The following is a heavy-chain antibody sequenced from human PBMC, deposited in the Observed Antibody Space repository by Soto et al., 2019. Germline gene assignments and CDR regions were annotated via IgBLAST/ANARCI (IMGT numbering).Heavy chain of an antibody. V-gene: IGHV4-59*01. J-gene: IGHJ5*02. CDR2: IYYSGST. CDR3: ARVGYDSWSGYNWFDP. CDR1: GGSISSYY. Sequence: PSETLSLTCTVSGGSISSYYWSWIRQPPGKGLEWIGYIYYSGSTNYNPSLKSRVTISVDTSKNQFSLKLSSVTAADTAVYYCARVGYDSWSGYNWFDPWRHATLVTVSS. D-gene: IGHD3-3*01.